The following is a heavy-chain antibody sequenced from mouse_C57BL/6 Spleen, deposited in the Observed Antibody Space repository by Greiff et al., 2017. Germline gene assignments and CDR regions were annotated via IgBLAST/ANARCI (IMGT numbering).Heavy chain of an antibody. CDR1: GYSITSDY. D-gene: IGHD2-4*01. Sequence: DVKLVESGPGLAKPSQTLSLTCSVTGYSITSDYWNWIRKFPGNKLEYMGYISYSGSTYYNPSLKSRISITRDTSKNQYYLQLNSVTTEDTATYYCARRVYYDYEIFDYWGQGTTLTVSS. J-gene: IGHJ2*01. CDR2: ISYSGST. V-gene: IGHV3-8*01. CDR3: ARRVYYDYEIFDY.